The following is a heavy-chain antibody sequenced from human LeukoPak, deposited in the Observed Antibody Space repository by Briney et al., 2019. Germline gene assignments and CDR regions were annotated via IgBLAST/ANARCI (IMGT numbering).Heavy chain of an antibody. CDR2: IYYSGST. CDR3: ARGYSSSWYGVSHFGY. V-gene: IGHV4-61*08. Sequence: PSETLSLTCAVSGGSISSGGYSWSWIRQPPGKGLEWIGYIYYSGSTNYNPSLKSRVTISVDTSKNQFSLKLSSVTAADTAVYYCARGYSSSWYGVSHFGYWGQGTLVTVSS. J-gene: IGHJ4*02. D-gene: IGHD6-13*01. CDR1: GGSISSGGYS.